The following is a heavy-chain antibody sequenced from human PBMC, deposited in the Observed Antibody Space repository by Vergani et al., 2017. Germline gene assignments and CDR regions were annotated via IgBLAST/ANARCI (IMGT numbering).Heavy chain of an antibody. Sequence: QVQLHESGPGLVKPSQTLSLTCTVPGGSITSGSFYWSWIRQPAGKGLEWIGRIHSSGTTNYNPSLKSRVTLSVDTSKKQLSLRMTSVTAADTAVYYCARDSWTSELRGVYWFDTWGQGTLVSVSS. CDR3: ARDSWTSELRGVYWFDT. CDR1: GGSITSGSFY. D-gene: IGHD3-10*01. J-gene: IGHJ5*02. CDR2: IHSSGTT. V-gene: IGHV4-61*02.